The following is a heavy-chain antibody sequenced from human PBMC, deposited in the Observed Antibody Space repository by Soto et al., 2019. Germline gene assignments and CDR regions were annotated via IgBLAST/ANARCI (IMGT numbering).Heavy chain of an antibody. CDR2: ISYEGSTK. D-gene: IGHD6-19*01. J-gene: IGHJ4*02. CDR3: AKQFTGWSYYFDS. Sequence: QVQLVESGGGVVQPGRSLRLSCAASGFTFSTHAMHWVRQAPGKGLEWVAVISYEGSTKYYADSVKGRFTISRDNSKNTLYLQMNSLRAEDTAVYYCAKQFTGWSYYFDSWGQGTLVTVSS. V-gene: IGHV3-30-3*02. CDR1: GFTFSTHA.